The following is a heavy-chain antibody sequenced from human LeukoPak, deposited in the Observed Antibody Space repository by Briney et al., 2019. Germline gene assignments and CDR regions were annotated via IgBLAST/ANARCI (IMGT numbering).Heavy chain of an antibody. Sequence: ASVKVSCKASGYTFTGYYIHWVRQAPGQGLEWMTWIHPNSGDTNYAQKFQGRVTMTWDTSISTAYMELSRLRSDDTAVYYCARDGEGRTNFDYWGQGTLITVSS. V-gene: IGHV1-2*02. CDR3: ARDGEGRTNFDY. J-gene: IGHJ4*02. D-gene: IGHD1-14*01. CDR1: GYTFTGYY. CDR2: IHPNSGDT.